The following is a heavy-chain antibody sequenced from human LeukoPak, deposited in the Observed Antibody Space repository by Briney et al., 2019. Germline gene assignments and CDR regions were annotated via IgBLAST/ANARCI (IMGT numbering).Heavy chain of an antibody. V-gene: IGHV7-4-1*04. J-gene: IGHJ6*03. Sequence: ASLKVSCKASGYTFSYYGLTWVRQAPRQGRECRGGINTNTGNPTYAQGFTGRDVLSFNTSVSMAYLQITSLTAENTAIYYCARRRRVVVPSSLNAADDYYYYMDVWGKGTTVTVSS. CDR1: GYTFSYYG. CDR3: ARRRRVVVPSSLNAADDYYYYMDV. D-gene: IGHD2-21*02. CDR2: INTNTGNP.